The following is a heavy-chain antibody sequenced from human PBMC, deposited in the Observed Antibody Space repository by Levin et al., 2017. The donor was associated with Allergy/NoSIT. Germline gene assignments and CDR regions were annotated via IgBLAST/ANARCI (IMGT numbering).Heavy chain of an antibody. CDR2: IDWDDDK. V-gene: IGHV2-70*01. CDR3: ARIRYDILTGYASWYFDL. Sequence: SGPTLVKPTQTLTLTCTFSGFSLSTSGMCVSWIRQPPGKALEWLALIDWDDDKYYSTSLKTRLTISKDTSKNQVVLTMTNMDPVDTATDYCARIRYDILTGYASWYFDLWGRGTLVTVSS. CDR1: GFSLSTSGMC. J-gene: IGHJ2*01. D-gene: IGHD3-9*01.